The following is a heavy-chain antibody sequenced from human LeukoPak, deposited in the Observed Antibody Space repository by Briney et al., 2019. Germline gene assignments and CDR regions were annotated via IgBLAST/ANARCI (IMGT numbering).Heavy chain of an antibody. CDR1: GVSLSTSGVG. CDR2: IYWDDDS. D-gene: IGHD5-18*01. Sequence: SGPTLVKPTQTLTLTCSLSGVSLSTSGVGVGWIRQPPGKALEWLALIYWDDDSRYSPSLKSRLTIAKDTSKNQVVLTLTNMDSVDAATYYCAHSQVFSYGSFHDAYDIWGLGMLVTVSS. J-gene: IGHJ3*02. CDR3: AHSQVFSYGSFHDAYDI. V-gene: IGHV2-5*02.